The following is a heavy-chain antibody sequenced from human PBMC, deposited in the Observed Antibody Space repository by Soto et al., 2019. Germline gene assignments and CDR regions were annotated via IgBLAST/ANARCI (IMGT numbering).Heavy chain of an antibody. D-gene: IGHD1-1*01. Sequence: SETLSLTCTVSGDSMTYSYGSWIRLLPGKGLEWVGSIYYRGNAYYNPSLQTRVTISLDKSKSQFSLKLNSVTAADSAVYFCAKLEGLATISYYFDFWGPGALVTVSS. V-gene: IGHV4-59*05. J-gene: IGHJ4*02. CDR3: AKLEGLATISYYFDF. CDR2: IYYRGNA. CDR1: GDSMTYSY.